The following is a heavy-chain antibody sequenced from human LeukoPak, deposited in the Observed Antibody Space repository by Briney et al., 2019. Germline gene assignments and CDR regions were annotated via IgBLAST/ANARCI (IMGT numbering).Heavy chain of an antibody. CDR1: GFTFSSYW. D-gene: IGHD2/OR15-2a*01. J-gene: IGHJ4*02. CDR3: AREAESFDY. CDR2: INHNGNVN. Sequence: PGGSLRLSCAASGFTFSSYWMNWARQAPGKGLEWVASINHNGNVNYYVDSVKGRFTISRDNPKNTLYLQMNRLRAEDTAVYYCAREAESFDYWGQGALVTVSS. V-gene: IGHV3-7*01.